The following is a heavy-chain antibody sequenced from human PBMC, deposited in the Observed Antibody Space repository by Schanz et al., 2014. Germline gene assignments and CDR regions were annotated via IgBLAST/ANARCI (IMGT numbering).Heavy chain of an antibody. CDR1: GFTFSSYG. CDR2: ISYDGSDK. D-gene: IGHD2-8*01. Sequence: VQLVESGGGVVQPGKSLRLSCAASGFTFSSYGMHWVRQAPGKGLEWVGVISYDGSDKYYPDSVKGRFTISRDNSRNTLFLQMNSLRAGDTAVYYCARGRKWTFDLWGQGTLVTVSS. CDR3: ARGRKWTFDL. J-gene: IGHJ4*02. V-gene: IGHV3-30*03.